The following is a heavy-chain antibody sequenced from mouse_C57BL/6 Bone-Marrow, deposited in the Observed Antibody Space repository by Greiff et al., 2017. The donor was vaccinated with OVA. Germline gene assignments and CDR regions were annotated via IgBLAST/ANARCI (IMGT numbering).Heavy chain of an antibody. V-gene: IGHV1-55*01. CDR1: GYTFTSYW. CDR3: ARRAYYYGSSPFDY. Sequence: QVQLQQSGAELVKPGASVKMSCKASGYTFTSYWITWVKQRPGQGLEWIGDIYPGSGSTNYNEKFKSKATLTVDTSSSTAYMQLSSLTSEDSAVYYCARRAYYYGSSPFDYWGQGTTLTVSS. D-gene: IGHD1-1*01. J-gene: IGHJ2*01. CDR2: IYPGSGST.